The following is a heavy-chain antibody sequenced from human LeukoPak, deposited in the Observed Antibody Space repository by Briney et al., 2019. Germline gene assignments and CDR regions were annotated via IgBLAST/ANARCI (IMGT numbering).Heavy chain of an antibody. D-gene: IGHD3-22*01. Sequence: GGSLRLSCAASGFTFSSYSMNWVRQAPGKGLEWVSSISSSSSYIYYADSVKGRFTISRDNAKNSLYLQMNSLRAEDTAVYYCARPGHDRSGYYPFDYWGQGTLVTVSS. V-gene: IGHV3-21*01. CDR1: GFTFSSYS. CDR2: ISSSSSYI. CDR3: ARPGHDRSGYYPFDY. J-gene: IGHJ4*02.